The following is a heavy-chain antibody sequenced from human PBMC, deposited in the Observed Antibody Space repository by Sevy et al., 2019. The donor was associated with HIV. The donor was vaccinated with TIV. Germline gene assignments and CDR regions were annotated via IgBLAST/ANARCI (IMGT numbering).Heavy chain of an antibody. CDR3: ARALGGGVVVAAAATRASYGMDV. CDR1: GYTFTGYY. CDR2: INPNSGGT. D-gene: IGHD2-15*01. Sequence: ASVKVSCKASGYTFTGYYMHWVRQAPGQGLEWMGWINPNSGGTNYAQKFQGRVTMTRDTSISTAYMELSRLRSDDTAVYYCARALGGGVVVAAAATRASYGMDVWGQGTTVTVSS. V-gene: IGHV1-2*02. J-gene: IGHJ6*02.